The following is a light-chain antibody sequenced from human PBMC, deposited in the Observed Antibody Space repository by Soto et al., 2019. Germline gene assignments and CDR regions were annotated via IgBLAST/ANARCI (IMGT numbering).Light chain of an antibody. V-gene: IGKV1-5*01. CDR2: DAS. CDR1: QSIDSW. J-gene: IGKJ2*01. Sequence: DIQMTQSPSPLSASIGDRVTITCRASQSIDSWVAWYQQNQTKDPQLLIYDASRVKAGVPSRFSASGSGTEFTLTIMTLQADDSATYFGQHYNGYPYTFGPGTKVDIK. CDR3: QHYNGYPYT.